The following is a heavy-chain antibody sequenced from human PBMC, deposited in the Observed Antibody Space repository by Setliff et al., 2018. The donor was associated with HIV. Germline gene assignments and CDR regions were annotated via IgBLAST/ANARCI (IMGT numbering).Heavy chain of an antibody. CDR3: ARSRNSILTGYYPTADFDY. CDR2: ISTYNGDT. J-gene: IGHJ4*02. Sequence: ASVKVSCKASGHTFTTYGISWVQQAPGQGLEWMGWISTYNGDTNYVQKLQGRVTMTTDTSTSTAYMELRSLRSDDTAVYYCARSRNSILTGYYPTADFDYWGQGTLVTVSS. CDR1: GHTFTTYG. D-gene: IGHD3-9*01. V-gene: IGHV1-18*01.